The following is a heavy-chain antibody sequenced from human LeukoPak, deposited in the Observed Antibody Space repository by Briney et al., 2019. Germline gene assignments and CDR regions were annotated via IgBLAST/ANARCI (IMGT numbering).Heavy chain of an antibody. D-gene: IGHD1-26*01. V-gene: IGHV4-59*01. CDR3: ARASGSYWFDP. Sequence: SETLSLTCPVSGGSISSYYWSWIRQPPGKGLEWIGYIYYSGSTNYNPSLKSRVTISVDTSKNQFSLELSSVTAADTAVYYCARASGSYWFDPWGQGTLVTVSS. CDR1: GGSISSYY. CDR2: IYYSGST. J-gene: IGHJ5*02.